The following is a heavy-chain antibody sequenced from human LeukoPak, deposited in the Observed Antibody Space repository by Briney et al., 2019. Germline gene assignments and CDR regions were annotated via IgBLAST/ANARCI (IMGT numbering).Heavy chain of an antibody. J-gene: IGHJ4*02. CDR1: GGSISSGSYY. D-gene: IGHD6-13*01. V-gene: IGHV4-61*02. Sequence: SQTLSLTCTVSGGSISSGSYYWSWIRQPAGKGLEWIGRIYTSGSTNYNPSLKSRVTISLATSKNQFSLKLSSVPAADTAVYYCARSYSSSWYDYWGQGTLVTVSS. CDR2: IYTSGST. CDR3: ARSYSSSWYDY.